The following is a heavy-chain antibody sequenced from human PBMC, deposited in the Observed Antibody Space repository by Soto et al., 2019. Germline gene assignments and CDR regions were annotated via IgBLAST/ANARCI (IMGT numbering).Heavy chain of an antibody. CDR1: GFTFSSYG. D-gene: IGHD6-19*01. J-gene: IGHJ4*02. Sequence: QVQLVESGGGVVQPGRSLRLSCAASGFTFSSYGMHWVRQAPGKGLEWVAVISYDGSNKYYADSVKGRFTISRDNSKNTLYLQMNGLRAEDTAVYYCAKGVLAVAGTGFHDYWGQGTLVTFSS. CDR2: ISYDGSNK. V-gene: IGHV3-30*18. CDR3: AKGVLAVAGTGFHDY.